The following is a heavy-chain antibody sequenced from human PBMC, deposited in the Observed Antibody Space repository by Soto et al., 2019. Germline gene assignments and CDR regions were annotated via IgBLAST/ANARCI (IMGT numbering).Heavy chain of an antibody. CDR3: ARADYGDYDSEQLNWFDP. V-gene: IGHV4-31*03. J-gene: IGHJ5*02. D-gene: IGHD4-17*01. CDR2: IYYSGST. CDR1: GGSISSGGYY. Sequence: QVQLQESSPGLVKPSQTLSLTCTVSGGSISSGGYYWSWIRQHPGKGLEWIGYIYYSGSTYYNPSLKSRVTISVDTSKNQFSLKLSSVTAADTAVYYCARADYGDYDSEQLNWFDPWGQGTLVTVSS.